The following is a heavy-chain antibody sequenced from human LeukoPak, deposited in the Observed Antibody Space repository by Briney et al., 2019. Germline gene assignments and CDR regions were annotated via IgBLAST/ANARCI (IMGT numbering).Heavy chain of an antibody. J-gene: IGHJ5*02. CDR1: GGSISSYY. CDR3: ARVLRFLEWPNWFDP. V-gene: IGHV4-59*01. D-gene: IGHD3-3*01. CDR2: IYYSGST. Sequence: SETLSLTCTVSGGSISSYYWSWIRQPPGKGLEWIGYIYYSGSTNYNPSLKSRVTISVDTSKNQFSLKLSSVTAADTAVYYCARVLRFLEWPNWFDPWGQGTLVTVSS.